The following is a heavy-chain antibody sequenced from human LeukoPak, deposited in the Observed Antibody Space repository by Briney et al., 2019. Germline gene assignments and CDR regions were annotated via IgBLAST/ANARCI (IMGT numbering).Heavy chain of an antibody. J-gene: IGHJ4*02. Sequence: GGSLRLSCAASGFTFSSYAMHWVRQAPGKGLEYVSAISSNGGSTYYANSVKGRFTISRDNSKNTLYLQMGSLRAEDMAVYYCARASSVAVYFDYWGQGTLVTVSS. CDR2: ISSNGGST. CDR3: ARASSVAVYFDY. V-gene: IGHV3-64*01. CDR1: GFTFSSYA. D-gene: IGHD6-19*01.